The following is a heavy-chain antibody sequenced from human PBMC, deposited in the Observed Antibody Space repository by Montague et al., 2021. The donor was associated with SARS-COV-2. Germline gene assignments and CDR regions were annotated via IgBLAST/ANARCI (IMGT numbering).Heavy chain of an antibody. J-gene: IGHJ4*02. CDR2: IYYCGST. D-gene: IGHD6-13*01. V-gene: IGHV4-61*08. Sequence: SETLSLTCTVSGGSVTSGGYYWSWIRQPPGKGLEWIVYIYYCGSTNYNPSLKSRVTVSLDTSKNQFSLTLTSVTAADTAVYYGAGVSLAAAARSSDYWGQGTLVTVSS. CDR3: AGVSLAAAARSSDY. CDR1: GGSVTSGGYY.